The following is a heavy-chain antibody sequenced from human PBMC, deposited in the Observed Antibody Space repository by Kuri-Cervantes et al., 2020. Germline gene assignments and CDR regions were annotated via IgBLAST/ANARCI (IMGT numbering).Heavy chain of an antibody. J-gene: IGHJ5*02. V-gene: IGHV3-33*05. CDR1: GFTFSSSG. Sequence: GESLKISCGAAGFTFSSSGMHLVRQAPGRGLEWVAVISYDGSNKYYADSVKGRFTIYRDNAKNTLYLQMNSLRAEDTAVYSCARGELYYDFWSGYYPNWFDPWGQGTLVTVSS. CDR3: ARGELYYDFWSGYYPNWFDP. D-gene: IGHD3-3*01. CDR2: ISYDGSNK.